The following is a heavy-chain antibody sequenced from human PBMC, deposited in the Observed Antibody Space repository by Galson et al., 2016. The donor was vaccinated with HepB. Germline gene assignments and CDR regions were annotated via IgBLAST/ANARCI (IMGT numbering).Heavy chain of an antibody. J-gene: IGHJ4*02. CDR2: IYHTGST. CDR1: RGSIKFDGFS. CDR3: ARGPSDYGDYYFDS. Sequence: TLSLTCAVSRGSIKFDGFSWSWIRQPPGKALEWIGYIYHTGSTFYNPSLRSRVTISVDTSKNPFSLKLNSVTAADTAVYYLARGPSDYGDYYFDSWGQGTLVRVSS. D-gene: IGHD4-17*01. V-gene: IGHV4-30-2*01.